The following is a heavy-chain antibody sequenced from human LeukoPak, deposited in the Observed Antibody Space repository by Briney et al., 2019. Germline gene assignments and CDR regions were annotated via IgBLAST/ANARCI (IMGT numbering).Heavy chain of an antibody. CDR2: INANSGGT. Sequence: ASVKVSCKASGYTFTGYYMHWVRQAPGQGLEWMGWINANSGGTNSAQKFQGRVPMTRDTSISTAYMELSRLRSDDTAVYYCARSSRYDIWTGYPYWGQGTLVTVSP. J-gene: IGHJ4*02. D-gene: IGHD3-9*01. V-gene: IGHV1-2*02. CDR3: ARSSRYDIWTGYPY. CDR1: GYTFTGYY.